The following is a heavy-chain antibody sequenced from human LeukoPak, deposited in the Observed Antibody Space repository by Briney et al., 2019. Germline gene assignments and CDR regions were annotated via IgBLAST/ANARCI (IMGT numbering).Heavy chain of an antibody. CDR2: LYYSGRT. D-gene: IGHD1/OR15-1a*01. CDR1: GGPISSYY. CDR3: AKSRYNWNSDAFDI. V-gene: IGHV4-59*01. J-gene: IGHJ3*02. Sequence: NPSETLSLTCTVSGGPISSYYWSWIRQPPGKGLEWSRYLYYSGRTNYNPSLKTRDNISVDTSTTQFSLKLSSVTAADTAVYYCAKSRYNWNSDAFDIWGQGTMVTVSS.